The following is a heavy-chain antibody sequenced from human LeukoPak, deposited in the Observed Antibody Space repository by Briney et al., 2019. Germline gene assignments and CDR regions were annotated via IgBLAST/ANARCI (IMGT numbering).Heavy chain of an antibody. CDR3: ARVDRFFGEFDNENDNWFDP. CDR1: GYTFTDYY. J-gene: IGHJ5*02. CDR2: INPHSGGS. Sequence: ASVKVSCKASGYTFTDYYIHWVRQAPGQGLEWMGWINPHSGGSNYARKFRGRVIMTRDTSITTAFLDFSSLRSDDTAIYYCARVDRFFGEFDNENDNWFDPWGQGTLVTVSS. D-gene: IGHD3-10*01. V-gene: IGHV1-2*02.